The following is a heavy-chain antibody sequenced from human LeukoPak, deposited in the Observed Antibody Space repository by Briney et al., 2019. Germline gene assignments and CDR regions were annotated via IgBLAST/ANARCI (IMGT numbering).Heavy chain of an antibody. Sequence: SETLSLTCTVSGGSISSYYWSWIRQPPGKGLEWTGYIYYSGSTNYNPSLKSRVTISVDTSKNQFSLKLSSVTAADTAVYYCARDLSGYDVFDYWGQGTLVTVSS. CDR3: ARDLSGYDVFDY. CDR2: IYYSGST. D-gene: IGHD5-12*01. CDR1: GGSISSYY. V-gene: IGHV4-59*01. J-gene: IGHJ4*02.